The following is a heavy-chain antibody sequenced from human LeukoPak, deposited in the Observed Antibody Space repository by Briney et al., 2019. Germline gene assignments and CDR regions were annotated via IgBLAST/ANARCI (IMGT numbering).Heavy chain of an antibody. Sequence: PGGSLRLSCAASGFTFSTYSMNWVRQAPGKGLEWVSSISSSSSYIYYADSVKGRFTISRDNAKNSLYLQMNSLRAEDTAVYYCARGLGGNHGYWGQGTLVTVSS. CDR1: GFTFSTYS. J-gene: IGHJ4*02. D-gene: IGHD4-23*01. CDR3: ARGLGGNHGY. V-gene: IGHV3-21*01. CDR2: ISSSSSYI.